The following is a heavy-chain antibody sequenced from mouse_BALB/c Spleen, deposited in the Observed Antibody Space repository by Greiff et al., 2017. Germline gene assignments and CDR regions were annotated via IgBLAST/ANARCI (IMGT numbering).Heavy chain of an antibody. CDR1: GFSLTSYG. J-gene: IGHJ3*01. CDR3: ARKGGTTVVEGFAY. D-gene: IGHD1-1*01. V-gene: IGHV2-2*02. CDR2: IWSGGST. Sequence: QVQLKESGPGLVQPSQSLSITCTVSGFSLTSYGVHWVRQSPGKGLEWLGVIWSGGSTDYNAAFISRLSISKDNSKSQVFFKMNSLQANDTAIYYCARKGGTTVVEGFAYWGQGTLVTVSA.